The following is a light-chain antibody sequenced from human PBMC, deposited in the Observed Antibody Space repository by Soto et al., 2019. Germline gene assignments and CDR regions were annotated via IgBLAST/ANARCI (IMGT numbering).Light chain of an antibody. CDR3: SSYTSSSTLGV. Sequence: QSALTQPASVSGSPGQSITISCTGTSSDVGGYNYVSWYQQHPGKAPKLMIYEVSNRPSGVSNRFSGSKSGNTASLTNSGLQAEDEADYYCSSYTSSSTLGVFGTGTKVTVL. CDR2: EVS. V-gene: IGLV2-14*01. CDR1: SSDVGGYNY. J-gene: IGLJ1*01.